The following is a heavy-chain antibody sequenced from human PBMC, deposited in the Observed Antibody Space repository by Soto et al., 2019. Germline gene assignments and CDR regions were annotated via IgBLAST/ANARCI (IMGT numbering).Heavy chain of an antibody. V-gene: IGHV4-39*01. D-gene: IGHD6-13*01. Sequence: SLTCTVSGCSISSSSYYWGWIRQPPGKGLEWIGSIYYSGSTYYNPSLKSRVTISVDTSKNQFSLKLSSVTAADTAVYYCARQASSWNYYFDYWGQGTLVTVSS. CDR1: GCSISSSSYY. CDR2: IYYSGST. CDR3: ARQASSWNYYFDY. J-gene: IGHJ4*02.